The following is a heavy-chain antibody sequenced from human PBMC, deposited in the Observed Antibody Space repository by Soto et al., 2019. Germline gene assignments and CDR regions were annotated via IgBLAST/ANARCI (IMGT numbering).Heavy chain of an antibody. V-gene: IGHV1-46*01. CDR3: ARDLHVDTAMIWFDP. CDR1: GYTFTSYY. Sequence: ASVKVSCKASGYTFTSYYMHWVRQAPGQGLEWMGIINPSGGSTSYAQKFQGRVTVTRDTSTSTVYMELSSLRSEDTAVYYCARDLHVDTAMIWFDPWGQGTLVTVSS. CDR2: INPSGGST. D-gene: IGHD5-18*01. J-gene: IGHJ5*02.